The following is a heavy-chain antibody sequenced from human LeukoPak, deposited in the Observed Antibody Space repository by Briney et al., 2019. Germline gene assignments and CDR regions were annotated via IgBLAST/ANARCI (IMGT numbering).Heavy chain of an antibody. V-gene: IGHV1-2*02. CDR2: INPNSGGT. CDR1: GYTFTGYY. J-gene: IGHJ6*03. Sequence: ASVKVXCKASGYTFTGYYMHWVRQAPGQGLEWMGWINPNSGGTNYAQKFQGRVTITRDTSISTAYMEVRRLRCDDTAVYYCEXXTSINKRGSGPYYYYYIDVWGKGTTVTISS. D-gene: IGHD3-10*01. CDR3: EXXTSINKRGSGPYYYYYIDV.